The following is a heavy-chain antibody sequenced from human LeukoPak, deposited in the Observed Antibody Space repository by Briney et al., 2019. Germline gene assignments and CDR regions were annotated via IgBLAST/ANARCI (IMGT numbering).Heavy chain of an antibody. CDR2: ISGSGGNT. CDR3: AKEVVTAILIDY. Sequence: PGASLRLSCAASEFTFSSYGMTWVRQAPGKGLEWVSGISGSGGNTYYADSVKGRFTISRDNSKNTLYLQMNSLRAEDTAVYYCAKEVVTAILIDYWGQGTLVTVSS. D-gene: IGHD2-21*02. CDR1: EFTFSSYG. J-gene: IGHJ4*02. V-gene: IGHV3-23*01.